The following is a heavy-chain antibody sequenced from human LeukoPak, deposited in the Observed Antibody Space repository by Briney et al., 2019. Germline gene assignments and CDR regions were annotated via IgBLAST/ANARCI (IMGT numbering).Heavy chain of an antibody. CDR2: INHSGST. J-gene: IGHJ4*02. D-gene: IGHD1-26*01. CDR1: GGSFSGYY. Sequence: SETLSLTCAVCGGSFSGYYWSWIRQPPGKGLEWIGEINHSGSTNYNPSLKSRVTISVDTSKNQFSLKLSSVTAADTAVYYCARGRGSHGYYFDYWGQGTLVTVSS. V-gene: IGHV4-34*01. CDR3: ARGRGSHGYYFDY.